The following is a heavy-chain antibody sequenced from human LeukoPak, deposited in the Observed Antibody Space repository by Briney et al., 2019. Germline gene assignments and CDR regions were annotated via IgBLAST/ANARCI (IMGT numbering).Heavy chain of an antibody. Sequence: PSEALSLTCTVSGGSISSSNYYWGWIRQPPGKGLEWIGSIYYSGSTYYNPSLKSRVTISVVTSKNQFSLKLSSVTAADTAVYYCARDKAVAGLFDYWGQGTLVTVSS. J-gene: IGHJ4*02. CDR2: IYYSGST. CDR3: ARDKAVAGLFDY. CDR1: GGSISSSNYY. D-gene: IGHD6-19*01. V-gene: IGHV4-39*02.